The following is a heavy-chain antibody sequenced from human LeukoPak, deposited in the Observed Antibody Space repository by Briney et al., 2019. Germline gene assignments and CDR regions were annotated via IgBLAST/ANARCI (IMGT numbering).Heavy chain of an antibody. J-gene: IGHJ5*02. CDR1: GGSFSGYY. CDR2: INHSGCT. CDR3: ARVLAAYSSSWYGNWFAP. D-gene: IGHD6-13*01. Sequence: SETLSLTCAVYGGSFSGYYWSWIRQPPGKGLEWIWEINHSGCTNYNPSLKSGVTISVDTSKNQFSLKLRSVTAADTAVYYCARVLAAYSSSWYGNWFAPWGQGTLVTVSS. V-gene: IGHV4-34*01.